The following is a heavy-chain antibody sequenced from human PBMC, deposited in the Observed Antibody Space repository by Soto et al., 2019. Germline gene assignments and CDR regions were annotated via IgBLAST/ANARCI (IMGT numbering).Heavy chain of an antibody. V-gene: IGHV3-23*01. Sequence: GGSLRLSCAASGFTFSSYAMSWVRQAPGKGLEWVSAISGSGGSTYYADSVKGRFTISRDNSKNTLYLQMTSLRAEDRAVYYCSRSLAVAGLIDLWAQGILVTVS. CDR2: ISGSGGST. CDR1: GFTFSSYA. J-gene: IGHJ5*02. CDR3: SRSLAVAGLIDL. D-gene: IGHD6-19*01.